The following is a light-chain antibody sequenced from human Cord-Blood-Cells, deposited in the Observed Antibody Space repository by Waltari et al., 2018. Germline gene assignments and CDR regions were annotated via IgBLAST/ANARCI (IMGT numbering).Light chain of an antibody. V-gene: IGLV2-23*01. Sequence: QSSLTQPASVSGSPGQSIPISCTGTSSDVGGYNLVSWYQQHPGKAPKLIIYEGSKRPSGVSNRFSGSKSGNTASLTISGLQAEDEADYYCCSYAGSSTYVFGTGTKVTVL. J-gene: IGLJ1*01. CDR2: EGS. CDR1: SSDVGGYNL. CDR3: CSYAGSSTYV.